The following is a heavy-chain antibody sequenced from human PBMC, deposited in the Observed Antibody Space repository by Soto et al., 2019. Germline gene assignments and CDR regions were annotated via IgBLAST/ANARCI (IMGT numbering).Heavy chain of an antibody. D-gene: IGHD6-19*01. CDR3: AKERREVVSGTGDS. CDR1: GFNFKTYA. J-gene: IGHJ4*02. Sequence: EVQLLESGGGLVQPGGSRRLSCAASGFNFKTYAMSWVRQAPGRGREWVSAISSSGSRTYYADSVKGRFTISRDNSKNALFLEMNSLRAEDTALYYCAKERREVVSGTGDSWGRGTLVTVSS. V-gene: IGHV3-23*01. CDR2: ISSSGSRT.